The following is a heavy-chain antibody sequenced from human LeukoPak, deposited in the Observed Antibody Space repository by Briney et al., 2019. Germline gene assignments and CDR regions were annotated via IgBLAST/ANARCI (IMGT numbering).Heavy chain of an antibody. D-gene: IGHD6-13*01. CDR1: GYTFTSYY. CDR3: ARVEQQLAKGTSFDY. Sequence: ASVKVSCKASGYTFTSYYMHWVRQAPGQGLEWMGIINPSGGSTSYAQKFQGRVTMTRDTSTSTVYMELSSLRSEDTAVYYCARVEQQLAKGTSFDYWGQGTLVTVSS. V-gene: IGHV1-46*01. J-gene: IGHJ4*02. CDR2: INPSGGST.